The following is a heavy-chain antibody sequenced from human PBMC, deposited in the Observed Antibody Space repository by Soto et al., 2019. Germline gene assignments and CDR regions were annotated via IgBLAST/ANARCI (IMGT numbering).Heavy chain of an antibody. D-gene: IGHD2-2*01. V-gene: IGHV4-59*01. J-gene: IGHJ4*02. CDR3: ARSVVPAAYFDY. Sequence: PSETLSLTCTVSGGSISSYYWSWIRQPPGKGLEWIGYIYYSGSTNYNPSLKSRVTISVDTSKNQFSLKLSSVTAADTAVYYCARSVVPAAYFDYWGQGTLVTVSS. CDR2: IYYSGST. CDR1: GGSISSYY.